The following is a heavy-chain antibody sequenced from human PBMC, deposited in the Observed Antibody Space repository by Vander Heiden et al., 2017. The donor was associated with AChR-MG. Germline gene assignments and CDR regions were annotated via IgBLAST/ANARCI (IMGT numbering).Heavy chain of an antibody. Sequence: EVQLVESGGGLVQPGRSLRLSCPASGFTFADYAMHWVRQAPGKGLEWVSGISWNSGSIGYADSVKGRFTIARDNAKNSLYLQMNSLRAEDTALYYCAKGRGSSGWYMDYFDYWGQGTLVTVSS. CDR3: AKGRGSSGWYMDYFDY. D-gene: IGHD6-19*01. CDR2: ISWNSGSI. V-gene: IGHV3-9*01. CDR1: GFTFADYA. J-gene: IGHJ4*02.